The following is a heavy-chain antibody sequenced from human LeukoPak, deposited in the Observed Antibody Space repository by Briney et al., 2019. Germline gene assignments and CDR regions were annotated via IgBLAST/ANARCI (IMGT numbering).Heavy chain of an antibody. CDR2: INPNSGGT. D-gene: IGHD3-10*01. J-gene: IGHJ4*02. CDR3: ARGWSYYGSGSYYIDPHFDY. Sequence: ASVKVSCKASGYTFTGYYMHWVRQAPGQGLDWMGWINPNSGGTNYAQKFQGRVTMTRDTSISTAYMELSRLRSDGTAVYYCARGWSYYGSGSYYIDPHFDYWGQGTLVTVSS. CDR1: GYTFTGYY. V-gene: IGHV1-2*02.